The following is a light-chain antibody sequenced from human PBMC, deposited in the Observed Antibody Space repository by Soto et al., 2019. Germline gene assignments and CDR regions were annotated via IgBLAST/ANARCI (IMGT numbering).Light chain of an antibody. CDR1: SSDVGSYNL. J-gene: IGLJ2*01. CDR3: CSYAGSSTYVV. CDR2: EVS. Sequence: QSALTQPASVSGSPGQSITISCTGTSSDVGSYNLVSWYQQHPGKAPKLMIYEVSKRPSGVSNRFSCSKSGNTASLTISGLQTEDEADYYCCSYAGSSTYVVFGGGPKLTVL. V-gene: IGLV2-23*02.